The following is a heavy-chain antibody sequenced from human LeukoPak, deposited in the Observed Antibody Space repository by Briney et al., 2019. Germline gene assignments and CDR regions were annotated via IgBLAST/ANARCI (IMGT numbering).Heavy chain of an antibody. D-gene: IGHD6-13*01. V-gene: IGHV3-21*01. J-gene: IGHJ4*02. CDR2: ISSSSSYI. CDR1: GFTFSSYS. CDR3: ARAQYSSSWHYFDY. Sequence: GGSLRLSCAASGFTFSSYSMNWVRQAPGKGLEWASSISSSSSYIYYADSVKGRFTISRDNAKNSLYLQMNSLRAEDTAVYYCARAQYSSSWHYFDYWGQGTLVTVSS.